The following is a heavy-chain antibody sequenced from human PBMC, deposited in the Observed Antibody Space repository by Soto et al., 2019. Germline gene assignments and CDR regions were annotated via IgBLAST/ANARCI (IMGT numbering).Heavy chain of an antibody. V-gene: IGHV4-59*01. CDR2: IYYSGST. J-gene: IGHJ4*02. D-gene: IGHD3-3*01. CDR1: GGSISSYY. Sequence: SSETLSLTCTVSGGSISSYYWSWIRQPPGKGLEWIGYIYYSGSTNYNPSLKSRVTISVDTSKNQFSLKLSSVTAADTAVYYCARDLHYDFWSYAFDDWGQGTLVTVSS. CDR3: ARDLHYDFWSYAFDD.